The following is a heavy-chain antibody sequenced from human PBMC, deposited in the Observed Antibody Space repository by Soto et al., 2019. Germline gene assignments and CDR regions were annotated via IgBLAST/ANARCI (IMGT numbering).Heavy chain of an antibody. CDR1: GGSISSYY. V-gene: IGHV4-59*01. Sequence: PSETLSLTCTVSGGSISSYYWSWIRQPPGKGLEWIGYIYYSGSTNYNPSLKSRVTISVDTSKNQFSLKLCSVTAADTAVYYCARDPGGVTWPHPYDYWGQGTLVTVSS. CDR2: IYYSGST. D-gene: IGHD3-10*01. J-gene: IGHJ4*02. CDR3: ARDPGGVTWPHPYDY.